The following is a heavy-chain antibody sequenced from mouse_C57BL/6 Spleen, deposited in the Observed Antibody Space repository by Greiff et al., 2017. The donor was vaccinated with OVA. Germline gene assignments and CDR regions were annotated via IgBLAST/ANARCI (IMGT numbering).Heavy chain of an antibody. V-gene: IGHV1-54*01. Sequence: QVHVKQSGAELVRPGTSVKVSCKASGYAFTNYLIEWVKQRPGQGLEWIGVINPGSGGTNYNEKFKGKATLTADKSSSTAYMQLSSLTSEDSAVYFCARSGATVVATEYFDVWGTGTTVTVSS. CDR2: INPGSGGT. D-gene: IGHD1-1*01. CDR1: GYAFTNYL. CDR3: ARSGATVVATEYFDV. J-gene: IGHJ1*03.